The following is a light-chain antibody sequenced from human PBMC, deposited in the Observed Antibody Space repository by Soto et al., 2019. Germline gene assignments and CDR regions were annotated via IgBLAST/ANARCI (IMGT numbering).Light chain of an antibody. V-gene: IGKV3-20*01. Sequence: EIVLTQSPGTLSLSPGERATLSCRASQSVSSSFLAWYQQQPGQAPRLLIYGASSRATGIPDRFSGSGSGTDFTLTISRLEPEDFAMYYCHHYDNALYTFGQGTKLEF. J-gene: IGKJ2*01. CDR3: HHYDNALYT. CDR2: GAS. CDR1: QSVSSSF.